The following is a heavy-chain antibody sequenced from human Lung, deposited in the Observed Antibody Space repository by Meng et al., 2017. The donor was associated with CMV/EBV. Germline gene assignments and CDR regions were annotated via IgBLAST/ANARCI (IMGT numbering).Heavy chain of an antibody. J-gene: IGHJ4*02. CDR3: ARDFDY. Sequence: ESLKISCKVSGFTFSNYWMNWVRQTPEKGLEWVANIKKDGSEENYLGAVKGRFTISRDNAKNSLYLQMNRLGVEDTAVYYCARDFDYWGQGTLVTVSS. CDR1: GFTFSNYW. V-gene: IGHV3-7*01. CDR2: IKKDGSEE.